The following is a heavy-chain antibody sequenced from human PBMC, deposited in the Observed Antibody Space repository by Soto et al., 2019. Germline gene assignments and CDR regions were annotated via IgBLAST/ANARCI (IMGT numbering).Heavy chain of an antibody. CDR3: ARQSVGPYGSGSYFDY. CDR2: IYYSGST. Sequence: QVQLQKSGPGLVKPSETLSLTCTVSGGSISSYYWSWIRQPPGKGLEWIGYIYYSGSTNYNPSLKSRVTLSVDTSKTQFSLKLSSVTAADTAVYYCARQSVGPYGSGSYFDYWGQGTLVTVSS. J-gene: IGHJ4*02. CDR1: GGSISSYY. V-gene: IGHV4-59*08. D-gene: IGHD3-10*01.